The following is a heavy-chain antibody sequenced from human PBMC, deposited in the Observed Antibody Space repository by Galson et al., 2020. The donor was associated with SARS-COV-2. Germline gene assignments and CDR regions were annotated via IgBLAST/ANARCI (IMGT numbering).Heavy chain of an antibody. CDR2: MSSTGGTS. CDR1: GFTFSDYA. CDR3: LSYSSTRDNY. V-gene: IGHV3-64D*09. D-gene: IGHD6-19*01. J-gene: IGHJ4*02. Sequence: GGSLRLSCSASGFTFSDYAMHWVRQAPGKGLQYVSAMSSTGGTSFYADSVNGRFTMSRDNSKNTFYLQMTALRVEDTAFYYCLSYSSTRDNYWGQGTLVTVSS.